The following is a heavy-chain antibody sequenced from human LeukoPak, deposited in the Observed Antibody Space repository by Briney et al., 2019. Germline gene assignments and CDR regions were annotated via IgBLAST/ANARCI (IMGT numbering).Heavy chain of an antibody. CDR3: ARGGSGSYYHLFDY. J-gene: IGHJ4*02. CDR1: GFTFSSYS. V-gene: IGHV3-21*01. D-gene: IGHD3-10*01. CDR2: ISSSSSYK. Sequence: GGALRLSCSASGFTFSSYSMNWVRRAPGKGLEWVSSISSSSSYKYYADSVKGRFTISRDNAKNSLYLQMNSLRAEDTAVYYCARGGSGSYYHLFDYWGQGTLVTVSS.